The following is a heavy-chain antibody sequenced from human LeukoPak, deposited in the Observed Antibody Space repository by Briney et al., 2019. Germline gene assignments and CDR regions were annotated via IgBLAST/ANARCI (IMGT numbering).Heavy chain of an antibody. D-gene: IGHD3-22*01. CDR3: ARHSGSYDSRAYFNY. J-gene: IGHJ4*02. V-gene: IGHV4-59*08. CDR2: IYYTGST. CDR1: GGSINTYY. Sequence: SETLSLTCTVSGGSINTYYWSWIRQPPGKGLEGIGFIYYTGSTNYNPSLKSRVTVSVDTSTNQFSLKLSSVTAADTAVYYCARHSGSYDSRAYFNYWGQGTLVTVSS.